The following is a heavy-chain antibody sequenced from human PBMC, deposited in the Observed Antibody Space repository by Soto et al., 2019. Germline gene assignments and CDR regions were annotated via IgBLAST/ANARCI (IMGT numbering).Heavy chain of an antibody. Sequence: GGSLRLSCAASGFTFSSYGMHWVRQAPGKGLEWVAVISYDGSNKYYADSVKGRFTISRDNSKNTLYLQMNSLRAEDTAVYYCAKTYYDSSGYFGGEAFDIWGQGTMVTVSS. CDR2: ISYDGSNK. V-gene: IGHV3-30*18. CDR3: AKTYYDSSGYFGGEAFDI. D-gene: IGHD3-22*01. CDR1: GFTFSSYG. J-gene: IGHJ3*02.